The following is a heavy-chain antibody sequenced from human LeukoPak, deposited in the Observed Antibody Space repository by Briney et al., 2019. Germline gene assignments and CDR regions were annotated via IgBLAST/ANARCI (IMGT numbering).Heavy chain of an antibody. CDR2: ISGSGGST. D-gene: IGHD3-9*01. J-gene: IGHJ4*02. CDR1: GFTFSSYA. Sequence: GGSLRLSCAASGFTFSSYAMSWVRQAPGKGLEWVSAISGSGGSTYYADSVKGRFTISRDNSKNTLYLQMNSLRAEDTAVYYCAKDHVLRYFDWLAPEGFDYWGQGTLVTVSS. V-gene: IGHV3-23*01. CDR3: AKDHVLRYFDWLAPEGFDY.